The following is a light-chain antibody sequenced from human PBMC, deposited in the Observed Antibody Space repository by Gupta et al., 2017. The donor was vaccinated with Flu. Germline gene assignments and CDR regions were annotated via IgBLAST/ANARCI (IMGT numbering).Light chain of an antibody. CDR2: AAS. CDR3: QKDNSVPLT. J-gene: IGKJ4*01. Sequence: PSPVSAFVVERVTIACRASQGIGNYVAWYQQKRGKLPNLLIYAASTLQSGVPSKFSGSGSGTDFTLTISSLQPEDVATYYCQKDNSVPLTFGGGTKVEIK. CDR1: QGIGNY. V-gene: IGKV1-27*01.